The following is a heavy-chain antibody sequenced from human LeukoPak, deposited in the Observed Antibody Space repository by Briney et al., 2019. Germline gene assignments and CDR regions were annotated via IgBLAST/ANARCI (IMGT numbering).Heavy chain of an antibody. D-gene: IGHD6-13*01. J-gene: IGHJ4*02. Sequence: GASVKVSCKASGYTFTSYYMHWVRQAPGQGLEWMGIINPSGGSTSYAQKFQGRVTMTRDMSTSTVYMELSSLRSEDTAVYYCARESGGSSWYFTDIHYFDYWGQGTLVTVSS. CDR3: ARESGGSSWYFTDIHYFDY. CDR1: GYTFTSYY. V-gene: IGHV1-46*01. CDR2: INPSGGST.